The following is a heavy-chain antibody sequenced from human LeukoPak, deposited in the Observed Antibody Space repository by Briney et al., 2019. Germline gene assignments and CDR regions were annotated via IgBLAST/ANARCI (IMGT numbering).Heavy chain of an antibody. V-gene: IGHV4-30-4*01. D-gene: IGHD5-12*01. CDR2: IYYSGST. Sequence: PSETLSLTCTVSGGSISSGDYYWSWIRQPPGKGLEWIGYIYYSGSTYYNPSLKSRVTISVDTSKNQFSLKLSSVTAADTAVYYCARDLMGYSGYDSGGGSDYWGQGTLVTVSS. CDR3: ARDLMGYSGYDSGGGSDY. J-gene: IGHJ4*02. CDR1: GGSISSGDYY.